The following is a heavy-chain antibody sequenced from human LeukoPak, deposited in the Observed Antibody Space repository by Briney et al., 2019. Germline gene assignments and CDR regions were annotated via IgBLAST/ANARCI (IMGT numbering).Heavy chain of an antibody. Sequence: GGSLRLSCAASGFTFSSYWMHWVRQAPGKGLEWVAVISYDGSNKYYADSVKGRFTISRDNSMNTLYLQMNSLRDEDTAVYYCAQAWRWLQLNYWGQGTRVTVSS. CDR3: AQAWRWLQLNY. J-gene: IGHJ4*02. D-gene: IGHD5-24*01. CDR2: ISYDGSNK. CDR1: GFTFSSYW. V-gene: IGHV3-30*18.